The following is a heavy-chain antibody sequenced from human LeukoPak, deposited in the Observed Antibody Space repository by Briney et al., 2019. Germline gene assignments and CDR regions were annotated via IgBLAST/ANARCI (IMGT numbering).Heavy chain of an antibody. V-gene: IGHV3-48*01. D-gene: IGHD6-19*01. CDR1: GFTFSSYS. CDR3: AKVVAGTRFDY. J-gene: IGHJ4*02. CDR2: ISSSSSTI. Sequence: GGSLRLSCAASGFTFSSYSMNWVRQAPGKGLEWVSYISSSSSTIYYADSVKGRFTISRDNSKNTLYLQMNSLRAEDTAVYYCAKVVAGTRFDYWGQGTLVTVSS.